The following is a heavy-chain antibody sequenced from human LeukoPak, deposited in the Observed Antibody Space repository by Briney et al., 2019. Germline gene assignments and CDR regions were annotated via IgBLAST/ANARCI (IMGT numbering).Heavy chain of an antibody. CDR3: ARTAVITTGYDY. V-gene: IGHV3-30-3*01. D-gene: IGHD3-22*01. CDR2: ISYDGSNK. J-gene: IGHJ4*02. CDR1: GFTFSSYA. Sequence: GGSLRLSCAASGFTFSSYAMHWVRQAPGKGLEWVAVISYDGSNKYYADSVKGRFTISRDNSKNTLYLQMNSLRAEDTAVYYCARTAVITTGYDYWGQGTLVTVSS.